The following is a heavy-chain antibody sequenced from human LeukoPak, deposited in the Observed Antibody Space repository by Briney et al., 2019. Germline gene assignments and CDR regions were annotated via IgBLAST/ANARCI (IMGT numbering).Heavy chain of an antibody. CDR1: GLTFSSYA. CDR2: ISYDGSNK. Sequence: PGGSLRLSCAASGLTFSSYAMHWVRQAPGKGLEWVAVISYDGSNKYYADSVKGRFTISRDNSKNTLYLQMNSLRAEDTAVYYCARGIWIAVAPYYFDYWGQGTLVTVSS. CDR3: ARGIWIAVAPYYFDY. D-gene: IGHD6-19*01. J-gene: IGHJ4*02. V-gene: IGHV3-30-3*01.